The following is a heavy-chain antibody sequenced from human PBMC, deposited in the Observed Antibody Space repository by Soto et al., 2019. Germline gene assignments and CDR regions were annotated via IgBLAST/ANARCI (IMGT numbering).Heavy chain of an antibody. CDR3: AREVLRYYGSGSYYKRAHAFDI. J-gene: IGHJ3*02. V-gene: IGHV3-53*04. Sequence: GGSLRLSCAASGFTVSSNYMSWVRQAPGKGLEWVSVIYSGGSTYYADSVKGRFTISRHNSKNTLYLQMNSLRAEDTAVYYCAREVLRYYGSGSYYKRAHAFDIWGQGTMVTVSS. D-gene: IGHD3-10*01. CDR1: GFTVSSNY. CDR2: IYSGGST.